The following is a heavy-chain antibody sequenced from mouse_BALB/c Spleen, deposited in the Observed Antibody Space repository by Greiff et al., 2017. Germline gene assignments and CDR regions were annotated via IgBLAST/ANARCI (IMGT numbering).Heavy chain of an antibody. J-gene: IGHJ1*01. V-gene: IGHV5-6*02. CDR1: GFTFSSYG. CDR3: ARQGSRDYDGTPFWYFDV. D-gene: IGHD2-4*01. Sequence: EVKLVESGGDLVKPGGSLKLSCAASGFTFSSYGMSWVRQTPDKRLEWVATISSGGSYTYYPDSVKGRFTISRDNAKNTLYLQMSSLKSEDTAMYYCARQGSRDYDGTPFWYFDVWGAGTTVTVSS. CDR2: ISSGGSYT.